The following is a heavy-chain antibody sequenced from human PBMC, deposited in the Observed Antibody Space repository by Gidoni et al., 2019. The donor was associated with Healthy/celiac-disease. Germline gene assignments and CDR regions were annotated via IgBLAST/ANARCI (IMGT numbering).Heavy chain of an antibody. CDR1: GDTCTSYD. CDR3: ARFVECYRIPEYYYYYYGMDV. V-gene: IGHV1-8*01. D-gene: IGHD3-10*01. CDR2: MNPNRGNT. J-gene: IGHJ6*02. Sequence: QVQMVQSEAEVKTPGASVKVAGKASGDTCTSYDINWVRQATGQGLEWMGWMNPNRGNTGYAQKFQGRVTMTRNTSISTAYMELSSLRSEDTAVYYCARFVECYRIPEYYYYYYGMDVWGQGTTVTVSS.